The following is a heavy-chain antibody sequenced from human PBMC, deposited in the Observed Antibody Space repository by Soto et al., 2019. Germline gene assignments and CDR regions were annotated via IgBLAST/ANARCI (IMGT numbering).Heavy chain of an antibody. J-gene: IGHJ4*02. V-gene: IGHV3-74*01. CDR1: GFTFSSYW. Sequence: GGSLRLSCAASGFTFSSYWMHWVRQAPGKGLVWVSRINSDGSSTSYADSGKGRFTISRDNAKNTLYLQMNSLRAEDTAVYYCARGLMRAAAGISYFDYWGQGTLVTVSS. D-gene: IGHD6-13*01. CDR3: ARGLMRAAAGISYFDY. CDR2: INSDGSST.